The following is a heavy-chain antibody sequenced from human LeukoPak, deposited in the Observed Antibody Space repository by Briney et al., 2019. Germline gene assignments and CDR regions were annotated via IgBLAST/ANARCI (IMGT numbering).Heavy chain of an antibody. CDR3: AKDKASSGYKN. CDR1: GFTFDDYA. Sequence: PGGSLRLSCAASGFTFDDYAMHWVRQGPGKGLEWVSLISGDGDSTYYADSVKGRYTISRDNSKNSLYLQMNSLRTEDTALYYCAKDKASSGYKNWGQGTLVTVSS. J-gene: IGHJ4*02. V-gene: IGHV3-43*02. CDR2: ISGDGDST. D-gene: IGHD5-12*01.